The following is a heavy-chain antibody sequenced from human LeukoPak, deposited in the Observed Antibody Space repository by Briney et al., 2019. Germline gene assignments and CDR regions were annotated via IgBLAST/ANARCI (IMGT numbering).Heavy chain of an antibody. V-gene: IGHV4-59*01. CDR1: GGSISSYY. J-gene: IGHJ4*02. CDR3: ARDRSEARSWYFDY. D-gene: IGHD6-13*01. CDR2: IYYSGST. Sequence: PSETLSLTCTVSGGSISSYYWSWIRQPPGKGLEWIGYIYYSGSTNYNPSLKSRVTISVDTSKNQFSLKLSSVTAADTAVYYCARDRSEARSWYFDYWGQGTLVTVSS.